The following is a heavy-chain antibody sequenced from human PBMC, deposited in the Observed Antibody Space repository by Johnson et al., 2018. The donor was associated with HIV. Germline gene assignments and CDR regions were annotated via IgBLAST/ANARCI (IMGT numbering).Heavy chain of an antibody. CDR2: VKSNADGGTT. Sequence: VQLVESGGGLVKPRGSLRLSCAASGFTFSDAWMNWVRQAPGKGLEWVGRVKSNADGGTTDYAAPVKGRFTISRDGSKNTLYLQMNSLKTEDTAVYYCTTGLYWNDAFDIWGQGTMVTVSS. CDR1: GFTFSDAW. V-gene: IGHV3-15*01. D-gene: IGHD1-1*01. CDR3: TTGLYWNDAFDI. J-gene: IGHJ3*02.